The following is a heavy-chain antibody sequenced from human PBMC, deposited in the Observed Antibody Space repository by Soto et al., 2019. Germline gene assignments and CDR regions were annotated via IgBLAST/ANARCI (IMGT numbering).Heavy chain of an antibody. CDR2: IYSGGST. Sequence: PGGSLRLSCAASGFTVGGNYLSWVRQAPGKGLEWVSVIYSGGSTYYADSVKGRFTISRDSSKNTLYLQMNSLRAEDTAVYYCANDPSHSSSWLGVGNWFDPWGQGTLVTVSS. J-gene: IGHJ5*02. CDR3: ANDPSHSSSWLGVGNWFDP. V-gene: IGHV3-53*01. CDR1: GFTVGGNY. D-gene: IGHD6-13*01.